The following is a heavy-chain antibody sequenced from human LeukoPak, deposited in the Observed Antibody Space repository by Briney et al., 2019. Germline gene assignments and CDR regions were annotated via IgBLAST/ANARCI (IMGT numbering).Heavy chain of an antibody. CDR2: IDHGGST. CDR3: ARFSSLTWGYWGYAFDV. D-gene: IGHD7-27*01. V-gene: IGHV4-34*01. Sequence: SETLSLSCTIYSGSFGVDYWGWIRQAPGKGLEWIGEIDHGGSTNYNPSLASRVIVSRNTSKNQFFLNVTSVTVADTDLYYCARFSSLTWGYWGYAFDVWGRGTMVTVSS. CDR1: SGSFGVDY. J-gene: IGHJ3*01.